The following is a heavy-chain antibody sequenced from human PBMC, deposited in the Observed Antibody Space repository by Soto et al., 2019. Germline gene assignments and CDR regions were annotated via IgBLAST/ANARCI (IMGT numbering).Heavy chain of an antibody. D-gene: IGHD3-22*01. J-gene: IGHJ4*02. CDR1: GYIFTSYP. Sequence: GASVKVSFKASGYIFTSYPMHWLRQAPGQGLEWMGWINAGNGDTKYSQKFQGRVTITRDTSAITAYMELSSLRSEDTAVYYCARDWTHYDSSGPGDYWGQGTLVTVSS. CDR2: INAGNGDT. V-gene: IGHV1-3*01. CDR3: ARDWTHYDSSGPGDY.